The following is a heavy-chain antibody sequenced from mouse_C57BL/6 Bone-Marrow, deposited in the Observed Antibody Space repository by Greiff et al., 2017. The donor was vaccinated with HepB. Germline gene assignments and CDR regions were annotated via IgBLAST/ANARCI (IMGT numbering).Heavy chain of an antibody. D-gene: IGHD4-1*01. V-gene: IGHV1-55*01. CDR3: ARWASWDWYFEV. J-gene: IGHJ1*03. CDR1: GYTFTSYW. Sequence: QVQLQQPGAELVKPGASVKMSCKASGYTFTSYWITWVKQRPGQGLEWIGGIYPGSGSTNYNEKFKSKATLTVDTSSSTAYMQLSSLTSEDAAVYYCARWASWDWYFEVWGTGTTVTVSA. CDR2: IYPGSGST.